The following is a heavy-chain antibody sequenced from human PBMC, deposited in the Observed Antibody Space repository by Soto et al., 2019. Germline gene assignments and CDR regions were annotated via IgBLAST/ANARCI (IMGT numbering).Heavy chain of an antibody. Sequence: PGESLKISCNGSGYSFTSYWIGWVRQMPGKGLEWMGIIYPGDSDTRYSPSFQGQVTISADKSISTAYLQWSSLKASDTAMYYCARRYCSGGSCYSNWFDPWGQGTLVTVSS. J-gene: IGHJ5*02. D-gene: IGHD2-15*01. CDR3: ARRYCSGGSCYSNWFDP. V-gene: IGHV5-51*01. CDR1: GYSFTSYW. CDR2: IYPGDSDT.